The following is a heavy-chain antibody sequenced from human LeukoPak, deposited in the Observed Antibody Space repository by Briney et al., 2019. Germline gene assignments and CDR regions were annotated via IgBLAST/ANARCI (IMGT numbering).Heavy chain of an antibody. D-gene: IGHD3-22*01. V-gene: IGHV4-61*01. CDR1: GGSVSSGSYY. Sequence: SETLSLTCTVSGGSVSSGSYYWSWIRQPPGKGLEWIGYIYYSGSTNYNPSLKSRVTISVDTSKNQFSLKLSSVTAVDTAVYYCARMPYDSSGYFDYWGQGTLVTVSS. CDR3: ARMPYDSSGYFDY. J-gene: IGHJ4*02. CDR2: IYYSGST.